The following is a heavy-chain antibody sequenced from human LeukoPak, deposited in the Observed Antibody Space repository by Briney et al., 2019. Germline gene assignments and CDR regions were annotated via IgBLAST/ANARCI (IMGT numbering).Heavy chain of an antibody. V-gene: IGHV1-24*01. CDR1: GYTLTELS. CDR3: TRLTMVRGLILYFDY. J-gene: IGHJ4*02. D-gene: IGHD3-10*01. Sequence: ASVKVSCKVSGYTLTELSMHWVRQAPGKGLEWMGGFDPEDGETIYAQKFQGRVTMTEDTSTDTAYMELSSLRSEDTAVYYCTRLTMVRGLILYFDYWSQGTLVTVSS. CDR2: FDPEDGET.